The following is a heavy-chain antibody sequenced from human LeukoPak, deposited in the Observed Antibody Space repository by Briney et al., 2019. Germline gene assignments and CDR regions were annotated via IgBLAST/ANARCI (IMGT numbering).Heavy chain of an antibody. V-gene: IGHV3-33*01. Sequence: AGGSLRLSCAASGFTFSSYGMHWVRQAPGKGLEWVAVIWYDGSNKYYADSVKGRFTISRDNSKNTLYLQMNSLRAEDTAVYYCARDYFPGYYYDSSGYSPFDYWGQGTLVTVSS. CDR3: ARDYFPGYYYDSSGYSPFDY. D-gene: IGHD3-22*01. CDR2: IWYDGSNK. CDR1: GFTFSSYG. J-gene: IGHJ4*02.